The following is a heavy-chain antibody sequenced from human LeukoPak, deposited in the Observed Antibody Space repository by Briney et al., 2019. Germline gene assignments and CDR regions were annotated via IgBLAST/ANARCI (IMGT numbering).Heavy chain of an antibody. Sequence: GGSLRLSCAASGFTFSSYWMHWVRQAPGKGLVWVSRINSDGSSTSYADSVKGRFTISRDNAKNTLYLQMNSLRAEDTAVYYCARGGGYSYGYDAFDIWGQGTMVTVSS. CDR2: INSDGSST. CDR1: GFTFSSYW. CDR3: ARGGGYSYGYDAFDI. D-gene: IGHD5-18*01. V-gene: IGHV3-74*01. J-gene: IGHJ3*02.